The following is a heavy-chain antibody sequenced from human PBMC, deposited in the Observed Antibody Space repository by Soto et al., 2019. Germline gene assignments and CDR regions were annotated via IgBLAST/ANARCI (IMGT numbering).Heavy chain of an antibody. D-gene: IGHD3-3*02. Sequence: SETLSLTCTVSGDSISSSNSHWGWTRQPPGKGLEYIGSVYYGGAIFYSGNIYYNPSLKSRVTISVDTSKNQFSLRLSSVTAADTGVYYCVRYDRINMKPYSPEGFHIWGQGTMVT. V-gene: IGHV4-39*01. CDR1: GDSISSSNSH. CDR2: VYYGGAIFYSGNI. J-gene: IGHJ3*02. CDR3: VRYDRINMKPYSPEGFHI.